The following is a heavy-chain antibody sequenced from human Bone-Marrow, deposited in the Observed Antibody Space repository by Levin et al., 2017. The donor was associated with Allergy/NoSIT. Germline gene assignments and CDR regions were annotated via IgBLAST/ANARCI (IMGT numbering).Heavy chain of an antibody. Sequence: RSSETLSLTCSVSGGSITSYYWSWIRQSPGKGLEWIGYIYYTGTISLNPSLKSRVGMSIDRSRNQFSLKLTSVTAADTALYYCVRDLKGSVSSWDVFDSWGQGILVIVSS. J-gene: IGHJ4*02. V-gene: IGHV4-59*01. D-gene: IGHD6-13*01. CDR2: IYYTGTI. CDR1: GGSITSYY. CDR3: VRDLKGSVSSWDVFDS.